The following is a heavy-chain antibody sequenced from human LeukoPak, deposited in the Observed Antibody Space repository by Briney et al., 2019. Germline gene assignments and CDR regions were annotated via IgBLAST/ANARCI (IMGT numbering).Heavy chain of an antibody. D-gene: IGHD6-19*01. CDR3: ARDLPPGSSGWYLGY. CDR1: GFTFSSYS. V-gene: IGHV3-48*02. Sequence: GGSLRLSCAASGFTFSSYSMNWVRQAPGEGLEWVSYISSSSRTIYYADSAKGRFTISRDNAKNSLYLQMNSLRDEDTAVYYCARDLPPGSSGWYLGYWGQGTLVTVSS. J-gene: IGHJ4*02. CDR2: ISSSSRTI.